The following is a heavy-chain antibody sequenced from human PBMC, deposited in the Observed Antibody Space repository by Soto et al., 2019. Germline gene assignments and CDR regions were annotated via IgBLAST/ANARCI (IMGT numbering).Heavy chain of an antibody. J-gene: IGHJ3*02. CDR3: AKDLPSGPTYETLTGHAFDI. D-gene: IGHD3-9*01. V-gene: IGHV3-23*01. CDR2: ISGRGGST. CDR1: GFTFSSYA. Sequence: EVQLLESGGGLVQPGGSLRLSCAASGFTFSSYAMSWVRQAPGKGLEWVSAISGRGGSTYYADSVKGRFTISRDNSKIPLYLQMNSLRAEDTAVYYCAKDLPSGPTYETLTGHAFDIWGQGTMVTVSS.